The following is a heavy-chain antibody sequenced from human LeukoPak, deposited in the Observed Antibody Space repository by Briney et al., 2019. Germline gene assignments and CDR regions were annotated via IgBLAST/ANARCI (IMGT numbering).Heavy chain of an antibody. J-gene: IGHJ5*02. V-gene: IGHV4-39*07. D-gene: IGHD3-10*01. CDR2: IYYSGST. CDR3: ARVVFDGSGSSIYNWFDP. CDR1: GGSISSSSYY. Sequence: SETLSLTCTVSGGSISSSSYYWGWIRQPPGKGLEWIGTIYYSGSTYYNPSLKSRVTISVDTSKNQFSLKLSSVTAADTAVYYCARVVFDGSGSSIYNWFDPWGQGTLVTVSS.